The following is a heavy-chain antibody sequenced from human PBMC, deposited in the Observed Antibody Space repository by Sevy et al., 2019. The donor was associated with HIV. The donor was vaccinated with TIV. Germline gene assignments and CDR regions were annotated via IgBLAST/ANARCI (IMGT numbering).Heavy chain of an antibody. V-gene: IGHV3-33*01. CDR2: IRDDGSNK. D-gene: IGHD3-3*01. CDR1: GFTLSSYG. Sequence: GGSLRLSCAASGFTLSSYGMHWVRQAPGKGLEWVAVIRDDGSNKYYADSLKGRFTISRANSKNTLYLQMNSLRAEDRAVYYCARDRLGITISAEWGGGMDVWGQGTTVTVSS. J-gene: IGHJ6*02. CDR3: ARDRLGITISAEWGGGMDV.